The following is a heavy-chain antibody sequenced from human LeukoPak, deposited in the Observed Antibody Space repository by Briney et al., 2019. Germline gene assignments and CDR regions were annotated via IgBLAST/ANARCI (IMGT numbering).Heavy chain of an antibody. CDR3: AAGDRNGWYFDY. J-gene: IGHJ4*02. V-gene: IGHV3-20*04. CDR2: INWNGGST. D-gene: IGHD6-19*01. CDR1: GFTFDEHG. Sequence: GGSLRLSCAASGFTFDEHGMRWVRQVPGKGLEWVSGINWNGGSTGYADSVKGRFTISRDNAKNSLYLQMNSLRAEDTALYYCAAGDRNGWYFDYWGQGTLVTVSS.